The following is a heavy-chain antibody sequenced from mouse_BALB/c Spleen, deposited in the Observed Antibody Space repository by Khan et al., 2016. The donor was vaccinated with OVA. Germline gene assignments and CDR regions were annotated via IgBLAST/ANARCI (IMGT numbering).Heavy chain of an antibody. CDR1: GYSITSDYA. V-gene: IGHV3-2*02. D-gene: IGHD1-1*01. CDR2: ISYSGST. CDR3: ARPFYSAWFAY. J-gene: IGHJ3*01. Sequence: EVQLQESGPGLVKPSQSLSLTCTVTGYSITSDYAWNWIRQFPGNKLEWMGYISYSGSTSYNPSLKSRISITRDTSKNQFFLQLNSVTTEDTATYYCARPFYSAWFAYWGQGTLVTVSA.